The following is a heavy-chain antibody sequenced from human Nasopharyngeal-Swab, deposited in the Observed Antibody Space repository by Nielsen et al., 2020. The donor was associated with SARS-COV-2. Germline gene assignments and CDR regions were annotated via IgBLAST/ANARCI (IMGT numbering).Heavy chain of an antibody. CDR2: IYHSGST. D-gene: IGHD4-23*01. CDR3: ARENGGGWFDP. J-gene: IGHJ5*02. CDR1: GGSISSSNW. Sequence: GSLRLSCAVSGGSISSSNWWSWVRQPPGKGLEWIGEIYHSGSTNYNPSLKSRVTISVDTSKNQFSLKLSSVTAADTAVYYCARENGGGWFDPWGQGTLVTVSS. V-gene: IGHV4-4*02.